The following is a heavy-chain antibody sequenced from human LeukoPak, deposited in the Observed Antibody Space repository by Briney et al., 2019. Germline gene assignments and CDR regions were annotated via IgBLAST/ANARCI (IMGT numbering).Heavy chain of an antibody. Sequence: GGSLRLSCAASGFTVSSNYMSWVRQAPGKGLEWVSVIYSGGSAYYAESVKGQFTISRDNSKNTLYLHMNSLRAEDTAVYYCASLRESFWIPEFDFWGQGTLVTVSS. CDR3: ASLRESFWIPEFDF. CDR1: GFTVSSNY. D-gene: IGHD1-1*01. V-gene: IGHV3-53*01. CDR2: IYSGGSA. J-gene: IGHJ4*02.